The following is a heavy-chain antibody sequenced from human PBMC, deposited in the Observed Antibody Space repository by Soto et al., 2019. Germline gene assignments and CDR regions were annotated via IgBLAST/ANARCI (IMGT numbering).Heavy chain of an antibody. J-gene: IGHJ4*02. CDR3: ARSYGPGSRAFDY. CDR1: GDTFNSYT. V-gene: IGHV1-69*02. CDR2: IIPMLSMS. D-gene: IGHD3-10*01. Sequence: QVHLVQSGAEVKKPGSSVRVSCKASGDTFNSYTINWVRQAPGLGLEWMGRIIPMLSMSNSAHKFQGRVTMTADKSTNTAYLDLSRLTSEDTAIYYCARSYGPGSRAFDYWGQGVRVTVSS.